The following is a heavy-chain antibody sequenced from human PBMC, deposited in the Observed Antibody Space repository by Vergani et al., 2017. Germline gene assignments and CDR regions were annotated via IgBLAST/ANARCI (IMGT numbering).Heavy chain of an antibody. J-gene: IGHJ5*02. V-gene: IGHV3-72*01. CDR3: ATLPLQTQQQVTS. CDR1: GGSISSSSYY. D-gene: IGHD6-13*01. CDR2: SRNKARSYTT. Sequence: LQLQESGPGLVKPSETLSLTCTVSGGSISSSSYYWGWIRQPPGKGLEWIGRSRNKARSYTTEYSASVKGRFTISRDDSRNSLYLQMNSLKTEDTAVYYCATLPLQTQQQVTSWGQGTLVTVSS.